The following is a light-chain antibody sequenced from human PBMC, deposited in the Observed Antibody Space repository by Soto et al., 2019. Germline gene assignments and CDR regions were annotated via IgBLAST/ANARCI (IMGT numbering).Light chain of an antibody. Sequence: QSALTQPRSVSGSPGQSVTISCIATSSDLGGYDFVSWYQQHPGNAPKVLIYGVTKRPSGVPTRFSGSRSGNTASLTISGLQADDEADYYCSSYAGTYTVIFGGGTKVTVL. V-gene: IGLV2-11*01. CDR1: SSDLGGYDF. J-gene: IGLJ2*01. CDR2: GVT. CDR3: SSYAGTYTVI.